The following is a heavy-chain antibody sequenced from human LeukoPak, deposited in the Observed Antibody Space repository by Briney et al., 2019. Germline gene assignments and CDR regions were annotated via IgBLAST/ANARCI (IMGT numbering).Heavy chain of an antibody. V-gene: IGHV3-30-3*01. CDR1: GFTFSSYA. Sequence: GGSLRLSCAASGFTFSSYAMHWVRQAPGKGLEWVAVISYDGSNKYYADSVKGRFTISRDNSKNTLYLQMNSLRAEDTAVYYCARVPSYDFWSGAKSVWAQGTLVTVSS. CDR3: ARVPSYDFWSGAKSV. J-gene: IGHJ4*02. D-gene: IGHD3-3*01. CDR2: ISYDGSNK.